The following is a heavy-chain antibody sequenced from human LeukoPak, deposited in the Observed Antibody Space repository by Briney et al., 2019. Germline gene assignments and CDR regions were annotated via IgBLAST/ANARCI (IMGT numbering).Heavy chain of an antibody. Sequence: GGSLRLSCAASGFTFRSYGMHWVRQAPGKGLEWVAVIWYDGSNKYYADSVKGRFTISRDNSKNTLYLQMNSLRAEDTAVYYCARVPYDSDEDFWGQGTLVTVSS. CDR1: GFTFRSYG. J-gene: IGHJ4*02. V-gene: IGHV3-33*01. CDR3: ARVPYDSDEDF. D-gene: IGHD3-22*01. CDR2: IWYDGSNK.